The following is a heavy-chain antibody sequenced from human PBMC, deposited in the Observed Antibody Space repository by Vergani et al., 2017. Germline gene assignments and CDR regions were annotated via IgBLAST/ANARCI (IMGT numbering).Heavy chain of an antibody. J-gene: IGHJ6*02. CDR1: GITFSRSG. V-gene: IGHV3-30*02. Sequence: QVQLVESGGGVVQPGGSLRLSCAASGITFSRSGMHWVRQPPGKGLEWVAYMRYDGTIKNYAESVKGRFTISRDNSKNTLYLQMNNLRAEDTAVYYCAKWEIVLRPTPLDYGMDVWGQGTTVTVSS. CDR3: AKWEIVLRPTPLDYGMDV. D-gene: IGHD3-3*01. CDR2: MRYDGTIK.